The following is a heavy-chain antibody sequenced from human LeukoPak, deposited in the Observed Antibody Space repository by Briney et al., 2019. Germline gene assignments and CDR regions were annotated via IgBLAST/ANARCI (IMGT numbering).Heavy chain of an antibody. CDR2: ISYDGSNK. Sequence: GGSLRLSCAASGFTFSSYAMHWVRQAPGEGLEWVAVISYDGSNKYYADSVKGRFTISRDNSKNTLYLQMNSLRAEDTAVYYCARALSSWYGVLGAFDIWGQGTMVTVSS. D-gene: IGHD6-13*01. V-gene: IGHV3-30-3*01. CDR1: GFTFSSYA. J-gene: IGHJ3*02. CDR3: ARALSSWYGVLGAFDI.